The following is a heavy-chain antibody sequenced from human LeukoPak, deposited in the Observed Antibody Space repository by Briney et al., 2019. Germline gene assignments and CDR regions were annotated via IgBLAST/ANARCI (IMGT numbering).Heavy chain of an antibody. CDR3: ARGYYYYYMDV. V-gene: IGHV4-59*01. CDR2: IYYSGST. J-gene: IGHJ6*03. CDR1: GGSISSYY. Sequence: PSETLSLTCTVSGGSISSYYWSWIRQPPGKGLEWIGYIYYSGSTNHNPSLKSRVTISVDTSKNQFSLKLSSVTAADTAVYYCARGYYYYYMDVWGKGTTVTVSS.